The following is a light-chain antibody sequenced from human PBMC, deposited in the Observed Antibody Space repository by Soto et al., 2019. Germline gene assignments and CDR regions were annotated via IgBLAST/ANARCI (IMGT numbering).Light chain of an antibody. CDR2: DAS. CDR1: QTVSTF. Sequence: EIVLTQSPDTLSLSPGERATLSCRASQTVSTFLAWHQQKPGQAPRLIVYDASKRAPGIPARFIGSGSGTDFTLTVSSLEPEDFALYYCQQRSGWPTFGQGTKVDIK. J-gene: IGKJ1*01. V-gene: IGKV3-11*01. CDR3: QQRSGWPT.